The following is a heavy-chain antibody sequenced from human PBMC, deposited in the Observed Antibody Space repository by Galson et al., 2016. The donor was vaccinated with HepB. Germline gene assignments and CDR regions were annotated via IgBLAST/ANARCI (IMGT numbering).Heavy chain of an antibody. D-gene: IGHD4-11*01. V-gene: IGHV4-39*01. CDR2: LSYSGTT. J-gene: IGHJ4*02. Sequence: ETLSLTCTLSGGFISTSGHCGAWIRQPPGKGLEWIVSLSYSGTTYYTPSLKSRVTPSVDTSNHQFSLKLRSVTAADTAVYYCATIFPYTKYVGSFDFWGQGALVTVSS. CDR1: GGFISTSGHC. CDR3: ATIFPYTKYVGSFDF.